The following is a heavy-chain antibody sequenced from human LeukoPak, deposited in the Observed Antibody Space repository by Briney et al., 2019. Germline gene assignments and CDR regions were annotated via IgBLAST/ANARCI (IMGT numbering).Heavy chain of an antibody. Sequence: GGSLRLSCEASGFIFSRDSMNWVRQAPGKGLEWISYISHDSGVRYYADSVRGRFTISRDNAKNSLHLRMHSLRAEDTAVYYCVRDNPRCCGVVPANIDDYWGQGTLVTVSS. J-gene: IGHJ4*02. V-gene: IGHV3-48*01. CDR1: GFIFSRDS. CDR2: ISHDSGVR. CDR3: VRDNPRCCGVVPANIDDY. D-gene: IGHD2-15*01.